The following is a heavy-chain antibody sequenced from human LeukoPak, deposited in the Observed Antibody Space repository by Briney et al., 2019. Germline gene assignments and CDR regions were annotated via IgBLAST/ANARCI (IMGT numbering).Heavy chain of an antibody. CDR1: GFTFRTYW. Sequence: GGSLRLSCAASGFTFRTYWMHWVRQAPGKGLVWVSRINGDGSSTSYGDSVKGRFTISRDNAKNTLYLQMNGLRVEDTAVYYCARALGDIRGQGTLVTVSS. J-gene: IGHJ4*02. V-gene: IGHV3-74*01. CDR3: ARALGDI. CDR2: INGDGSST.